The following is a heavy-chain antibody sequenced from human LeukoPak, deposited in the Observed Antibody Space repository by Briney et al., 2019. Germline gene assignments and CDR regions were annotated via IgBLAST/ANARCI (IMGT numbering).Heavy chain of an antibody. J-gene: IGHJ5*02. CDR3: ARAYESKTNWNYLST. CDR1: GGTFSSYA. D-gene: IGHD1-7*01. CDR2: IIPIFGTA. Sequence: SVKVSCKASGGTFSSYAISWVRQAPGQGLEWMGGIIPIFGTANYAQKFQGRVTITTDESTSTAYMELSSLRSEDTAVYYCARAYESKTNWNYLSTWGQGTLVTVSS. V-gene: IGHV1-69*05.